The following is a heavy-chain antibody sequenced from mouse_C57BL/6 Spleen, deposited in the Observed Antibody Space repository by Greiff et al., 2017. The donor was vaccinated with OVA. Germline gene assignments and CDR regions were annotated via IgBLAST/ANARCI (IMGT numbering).Heavy chain of an antibody. CDR2: IWSGGST. CDR3: ARRVGYFDV. CDR1: GFSLTSYG. V-gene: IGHV2-2*01. J-gene: IGHJ1*03. Sequence: QVQLKESGPGLVQPSQSLSITCTVSGFSLTSYGVHWVRQSPGKGLEWLGVIWSGGSTDYNAAFISRLSISKDNSKSQVFFKMNSLQAEDTAIYYCARRVGYFDVWGTGTTVTVSS.